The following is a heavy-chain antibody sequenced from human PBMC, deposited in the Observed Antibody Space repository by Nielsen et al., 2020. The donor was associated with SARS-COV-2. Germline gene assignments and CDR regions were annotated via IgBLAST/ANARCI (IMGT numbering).Heavy chain of an antibody. V-gene: IGHV2-70*11. CDR3: ARESIAAAGMGLDY. CDR2: IDWDDDK. D-gene: IGHD6-13*01. J-gene: IGHJ4*02. Sequence: SGPTLVKPTQTLTLTCTFSGFSLSPSGMCVSWIRQPPGKALEWLARIDWDDDKYYSTSLKTRLTISKDTSKNQVVLTMTNMDPVDTATYYCARESIAAAGMGLDYWGQGTLVTVSS. CDR1: GFSLSPSGMC.